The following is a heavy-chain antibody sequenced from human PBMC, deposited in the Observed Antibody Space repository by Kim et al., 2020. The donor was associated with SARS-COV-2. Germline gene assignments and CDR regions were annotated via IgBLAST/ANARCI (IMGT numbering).Heavy chain of an antibody. V-gene: IGHV1-3*01. CDR3: ARGGRQLWLDY. D-gene: IGHD3-10*01. Sequence: ASVKVSCKASGYTLRSYAMHWVRQAPGQRLEWMGWIDAGNGNTKYSQKFQGRVTITRDTSATTAYMELSSLRSEDTAVYYCARGGRQLWLDYWGQGTLVTVSS. J-gene: IGHJ4*02. CDR1: GYTLRSYA. CDR2: IDAGNGNT.